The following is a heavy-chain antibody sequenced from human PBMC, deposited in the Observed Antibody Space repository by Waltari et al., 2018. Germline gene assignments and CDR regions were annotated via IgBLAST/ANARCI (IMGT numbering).Heavy chain of an antibody. CDR2: IIPIFGTA. V-gene: IGHV1-69*05. Sequence: QVQLVQSGAEVKKPGSSVKVSCKASGGTFSSYAISWVRQAPGQGLEWMGGIIPIFGTANYAQKFQGRVTITTDESTSTAYMELSSLRSEDTAVYYCARGAYCSGGSCYSLGGSFDYWGQGTLVTVSS. CDR3: ARGAYCSGGSCYSLGGSFDY. J-gene: IGHJ4*02. CDR1: GGTFSSYA. D-gene: IGHD2-15*01.